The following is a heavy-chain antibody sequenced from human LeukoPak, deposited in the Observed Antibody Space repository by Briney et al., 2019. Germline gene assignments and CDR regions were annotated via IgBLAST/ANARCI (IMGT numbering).Heavy chain of an antibody. CDR2: TRNKANSYTT. D-gene: IGHD6-6*01. V-gene: IGHV3-72*01. J-gene: IGHJ4*02. CDR3: ASSGSSIAARVFDY. CDR1: GFTFSDHY. Sequence: GGSLRLSCAASGFTFSDHYMDWVRQAPGKGREWVGRTRNKANSYTTEYAASVKGKFTISRDDSKNSLYLQMNSLKTEDTAVYYCASSGSSIAARVFDYWGQGTLVTVSS.